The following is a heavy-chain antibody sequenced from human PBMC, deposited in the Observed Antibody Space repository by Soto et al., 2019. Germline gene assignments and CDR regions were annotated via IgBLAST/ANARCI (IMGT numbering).Heavy chain of an antibody. CDR3: AKDCYDNSGHDY. CDR1: GFTFSSYG. J-gene: IGHJ4*02. Sequence: GGSLRLSCAASGFTFSSYGMNWVRQAPGKGLEWVSGITGSGGSTYYADSVKGRFTISRDNSKNTLYLQMNSLRAEDTALYYCAKDCYDNSGHDYWGQVSLVTVSS. CDR2: ITGSGGST. D-gene: IGHD3-22*01. V-gene: IGHV3-23*01.